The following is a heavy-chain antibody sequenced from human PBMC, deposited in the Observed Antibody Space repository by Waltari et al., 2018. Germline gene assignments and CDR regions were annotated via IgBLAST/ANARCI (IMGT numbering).Heavy chain of an antibody. V-gene: IGHV1-3*03. CDR1: GYTFTSYA. J-gene: IGHJ4*02. Sequence: QVQLVQSGAEVTKPGASVKGSCKASGYTFTSYAMHWVRQAPGQRLEWMGWINAGNGTTKHSHEYHGRVTLTRDTSASTADMELSSLRSEDMAVYNCASSCCTTGGCSDYLDYWGQGTLVTVPS. CDR2: INAGNGTT. CDR3: ASSCCTTGGCSDYLDY. D-gene: IGHD2-8*01.